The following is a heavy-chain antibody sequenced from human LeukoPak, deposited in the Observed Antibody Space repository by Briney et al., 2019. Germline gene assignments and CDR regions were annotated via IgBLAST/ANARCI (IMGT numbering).Heavy chain of an antibody. D-gene: IGHD6-19*01. V-gene: IGHV1-69*04. CDR2: IIPILGIA. Sequence: ASVKVSCKASGGTFSSYTISWVRQAPGQGREWMGRIIPILGIANYAQKFQGRVTITADKSTSTAYMELSSLRSEDTAVYYCARDVEVAGLRGFAYWGQGTLVTVSS. CDR1: GGTFSSYT. CDR3: ARDVEVAGLRGFAY. J-gene: IGHJ4*02.